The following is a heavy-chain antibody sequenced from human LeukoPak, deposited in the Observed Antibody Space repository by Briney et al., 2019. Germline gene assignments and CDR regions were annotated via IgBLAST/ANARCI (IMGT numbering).Heavy chain of an antibody. D-gene: IGHD6-13*01. J-gene: IGHJ5*02. CDR1: GFTFSSYS. CDR2: ISSSSSTI. V-gene: IGHV3-48*04. Sequence: GGSLRLSCAASGFTFSSYSMNWVRQAPGKGLEWVSYISSSSSTIYYADSVKGRFTISRDNAKNLLYLQMNGLRAEDTALYYCARVRSSIWSRQVSIWFDPWGQGTLVTVSS. CDR3: ARVRSSIWSRQVSIWFDP.